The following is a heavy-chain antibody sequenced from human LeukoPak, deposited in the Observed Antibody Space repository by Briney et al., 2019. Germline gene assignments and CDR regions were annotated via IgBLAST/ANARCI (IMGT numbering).Heavy chain of an antibody. J-gene: IGHJ3*02. Sequence: PSETLSLTCTVSGGSISSYYWSWIRQPPGKGLEWIGYIYYSGSTNYNPSLKSRVTISVDTSKNQFSLKLSSVTAADTAVYYCERDARVIGAFDIWGQGTMVTVSS. D-gene: IGHD2/OR15-2a*01. V-gene: IGHV4-59*01. CDR1: GGSISSYY. CDR3: ERDARVIGAFDI. CDR2: IYYSGST.